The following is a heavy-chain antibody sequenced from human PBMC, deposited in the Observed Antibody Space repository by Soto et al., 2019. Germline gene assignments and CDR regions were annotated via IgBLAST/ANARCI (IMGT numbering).Heavy chain of an antibody. V-gene: IGHV1-18*01. CDR3: ARVLTYIVVVPVDAFDI. Sequence: ASVKVSCKASGYTFTSYGISWVRQAPGQGLEWMGWISAYNGNTNYAQKLQGRVTMTTDTSTSTAYMELRSLRSDDTAVYYCARVLTYIVVVPVDAFDIWGQGTMVTVSS. CDR2: ISAYNGNT. D-gene: IGHD2-2*01. J-gene: IGHJ3*02. CDR1: GYTFTSYG.